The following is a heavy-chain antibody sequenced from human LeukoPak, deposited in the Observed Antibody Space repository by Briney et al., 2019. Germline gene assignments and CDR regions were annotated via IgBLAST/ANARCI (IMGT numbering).Heavy chain of an antibody. J-gene: IGHJ1*01. Sequence: GGSLRLSCAASGFTFSSYWMTWVRQAPGKGLEWVANIKHNGGDLNYVDSVEGRFTVSRDNSKNSLFLQIESLRAADTAVYYCATCSSGYYCDHFQTWGQGSLVTVSS. V-gene: IGHV3-7*01. D-gene: IGHD3-22*01. CDR1: GFTFSSYW. CDR3: ATCSSGYYCDHFQT. CDR2: IKHNGGDL.